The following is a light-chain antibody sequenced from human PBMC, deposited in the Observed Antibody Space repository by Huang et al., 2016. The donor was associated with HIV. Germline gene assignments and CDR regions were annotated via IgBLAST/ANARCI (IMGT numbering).Light chain of an antibody. Sequence: DIQMTQSPSSLSASVGDRVTITCQAGQDISTYLNWYQQKPGNAPKVLIYAASNLETGVPSRFSGSGSGTDVTFTISSLQPGDIATYYCQQYDNLPWTFGQGTKVEIK. CDR3: QQYDNLPWT. V-gene: IGKV1-33*01. J-gene: IGKJ1*01. CDR2: AAS. CDR1: QDISTY.